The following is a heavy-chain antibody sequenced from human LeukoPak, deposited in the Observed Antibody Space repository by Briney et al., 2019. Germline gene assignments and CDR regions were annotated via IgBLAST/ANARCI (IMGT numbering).Heavy chain of an antibody. CDR2: ISYDGSNK. Sequence: GGSLRLSCAASGFTFSTYAIHWVRQAPGKGLEWVALISYDGSNKYYADSVKGRFTISREHSKNTLFLQMNSLRAEDTAVYYCAGGGFGEAYYYYYYMDVRGKGTTVTVSS. D-gene: IGHD3-10*01. J-gene: IGHJ6*03. CDR1: GFTFSTYA. V-gene: IGHV3-30*04. CDR3: AGGGFGEAYYYYYYMDV.